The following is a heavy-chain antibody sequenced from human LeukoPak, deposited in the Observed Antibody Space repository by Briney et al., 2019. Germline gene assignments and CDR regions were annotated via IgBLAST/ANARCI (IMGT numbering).Heavy chain of an antibody. Sequence: GASVKVSRKASGGTFSSYAISWVRQAPGQGLEWMGGIIPIFGTANYAQKFQGRVTITTDESTSTAYTELSSLRSEDTAVYYCARASGNTYYYDSSGYYLFDYWGQGTLVTVSS. CDR2: IIPIFGTA. J-gene: IGHJ4*02. V-gene: IGHV1-69*05. CDR3: ARASGNTYYYDSSGYYLFDY. D-gene: IGHD3-22*01. CDR1: GGTFSSYA.